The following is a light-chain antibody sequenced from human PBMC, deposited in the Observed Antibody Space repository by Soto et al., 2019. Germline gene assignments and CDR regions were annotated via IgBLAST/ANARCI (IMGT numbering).Light chain of an antibody. CDR2: KAS. CDR1: QTISSW. CDR3: QHYTSYSEA. J-gene: IGKJ1*01. Sequence: DIQMTQSPSTLSGSVGDRVTITCRASQTISSWLAWYQQKPGKAPKLLIYKASTLISGVPSRFSGSGSGTEFTLTISSLQTDDFATYYCQHYTSYSEAFGQGTKVELK. V-gene: IGKV1-5*03.